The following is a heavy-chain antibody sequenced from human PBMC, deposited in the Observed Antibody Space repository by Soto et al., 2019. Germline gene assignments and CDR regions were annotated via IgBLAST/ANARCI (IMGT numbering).Heavy chain of an antibody. CDR2: INSDGSST. CDR1: GFTFSSYW. CDR3: ARDPPGSSWYVAVFFSVRIETKPYGMDF. D-gene: IGHD6-13*01. V-gene: IGHV3-74*01. Sequence: PGGSLRLSCAASGFTFSSYWMHWVRQAPGKGLVWVSRINSDGSSTSYADSVKGRFTISRDNAKNTLYLQMNTLRAEDTAVYYCARDPPGSSWYVAVFFSVRIETKPYGMDFSCPGTTVTVSS. J-gene: IGHJ6*02.